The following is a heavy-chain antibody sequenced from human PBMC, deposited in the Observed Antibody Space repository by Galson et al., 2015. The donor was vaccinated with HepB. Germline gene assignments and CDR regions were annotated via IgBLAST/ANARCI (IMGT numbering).Heavy chain of an antibody. Sequence: SVKVSCKASGYTFTGYYMHWVRQAPGQGLEWMGRISTNSGGTNYAQKFQGRVTMTRDKSISTAYMELSRLRSDDTAVYYCARRGGNIIAAADSSNDYWGRGTLVTVSS. J-gene: IGHJ4*02. D-gene: IGHD6-13*01. CDR3: ARRGGNIIAAADSSNDY. V-gene: IGHV1-2*06. CDR2: ISTNSGGT. CDR1: GYTFTGYY.